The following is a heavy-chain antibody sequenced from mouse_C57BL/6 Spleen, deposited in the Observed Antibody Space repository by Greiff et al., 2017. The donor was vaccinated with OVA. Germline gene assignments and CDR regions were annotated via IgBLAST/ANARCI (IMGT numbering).Heavy chain of an antibody. CDR3: TGYYGSSRAGDY. Sequence: QVQLQQSGAGLVRPGASVTLSCKASGYTFTDYEMHWVKQTPVHGLEWIGAIDPETGGTAYNQKFKGKAILTADKSSSTAYMELRSLTSEDSAVYYCTGYYGSSRAGDYWGQGTTLTVSS. V-gene: IGHV1-15*01. J-gene: IGHJ2*01. CDR2: IDPETGGT. CDR1: GYTFTDYE. D-gene: IGHD1-1*01.